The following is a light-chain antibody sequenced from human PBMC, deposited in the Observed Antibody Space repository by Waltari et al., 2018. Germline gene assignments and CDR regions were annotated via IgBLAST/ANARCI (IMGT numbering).Light chain of an antibody. CDR3: QQYNNWRT. Sequence: EVLMTQSPATLSVSPGERVTLSCRASQSISRNLAWYQQKPGQAPRLLIYGASTRATGIPARFSVSGSVTEFTLSISSLQAEDFAVYYCQQYNNWRTFGQGTKLEIK. CDR2: GAS. V-gene: IGKV3-15*01. J-gene: IGKJ2*01. CDR1: QSISRN.